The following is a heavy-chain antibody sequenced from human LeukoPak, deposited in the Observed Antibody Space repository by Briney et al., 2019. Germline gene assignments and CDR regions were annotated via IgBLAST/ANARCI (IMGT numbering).Heavy chain of an antibody. CDR3: AKEVATILDYFDY. Sequence: GGSLRLSCAASGFTVSSNYMSWVRQAPGKGLEWVSAISGSGGSTYYADSVKGRFTISRDNSKNTLYLQMNSLRAEDTAVYYCAKEVATILDYFDYWGQGTLVTVSS. CDR1: GFTVSSNY. V-gene: IGHV3-23*01. D-gene: IGHD5-12*01. J-gene: IGHJ4*02. CDR2: ISGSGGST.